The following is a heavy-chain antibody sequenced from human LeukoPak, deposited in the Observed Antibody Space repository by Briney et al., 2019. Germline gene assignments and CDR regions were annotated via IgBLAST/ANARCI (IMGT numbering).Heavy chain of an antibody. CDR1: GYTFTSYG. CDR3: ARGPYSNYWFDP. CDR2: ISAYNGNT. J-gene: IGHJ5*02. Sequence: ASVKVSCKASGYTFTSYGISWVRQAPGQGLEWMGWISAYNGNTNYAQKFQDRVTITRDTSASTAYMELSSLRSEDTAVYFCARGPYSNYWFDPWDQGTLVTVSS. V-gene: IGHV1-18*01. D-gene: IGHD4-11*01.